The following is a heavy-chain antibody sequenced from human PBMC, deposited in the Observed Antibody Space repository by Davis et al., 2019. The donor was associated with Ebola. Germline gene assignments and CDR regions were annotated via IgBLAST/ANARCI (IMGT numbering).Heavy chain of an antibody. CDR2: IYSDGTT. D-gene: IGHD2-2*01. J-gene: IGHJ5*02. CDR1: GFTVTSNF. Sequence: PGGSLRFSCAASGFTVTSNFMNWVRQAPGKGLEWVSTIYSDGTTKYTDSARGRFTNSRDNSKNTVFLQMNSLRAEDTAVYYCASGYCGGSSCYPWGQGTLVTVSS. V-gene: IGHV3-53*01. CDR3: ASGYCGGSSCYP.